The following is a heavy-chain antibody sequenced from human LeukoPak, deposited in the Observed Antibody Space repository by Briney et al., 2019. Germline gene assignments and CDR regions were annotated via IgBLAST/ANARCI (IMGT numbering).Heavy chain of an antibody. CDR2: ISTRSSYI. Sequence: WVSTISTRSSYIYYADSLKGRFTISRDNAKNSLYLQMDSLTAEDTAIYYCAREGDNADFDYWGHGTLVTVSS. J-gene: IGHJ4*01. D-gene: IGHD2-21*02. V-gene: IGHV3-21*01. CDR3: AREGDNADFDY.